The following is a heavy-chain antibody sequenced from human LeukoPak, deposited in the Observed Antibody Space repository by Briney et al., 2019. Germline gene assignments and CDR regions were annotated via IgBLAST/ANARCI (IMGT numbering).Heavy chain of an antibody. CDR3: ARDADYYDSSGYFFDY. Sequence: VYGGXFSGXXXSWIRQPPXXGXEWIGEINHSGSTNYNPSLKSRVTISVDTSKNQFSLKLSSVTAADTAVYYCARDADYYDSSGYFFDYWGQGTLVTVSS. J-gene: IGHJ4*02. V-gene: IGHV4-34*01. D-gene: IGHD3-22*01. CDR2: INHSGST. CDR1: GGXFSGXX.